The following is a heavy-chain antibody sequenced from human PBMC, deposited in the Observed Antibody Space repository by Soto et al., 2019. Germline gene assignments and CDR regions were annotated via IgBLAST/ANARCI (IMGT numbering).Heavy chain of an antibody. J-gene: IGHJ4*02. CDR2: ISSSGDNT. D-gene: IGHD6-19*01. CDR1: GFTFGSYS. V-gene: IGHV3-64D*08. CDR3: TRHMSPNIAVAGT. Sequence: GGSLRLSCSASGFTFGSYSMHWVRQAPGKGLEYVSAISSSGDNTYYPDSVKGRFTISRDNSKNTLYLQMSSLRVEDTAVYYCTRHMSPNIAVAGTWGQGTQVTVSS.